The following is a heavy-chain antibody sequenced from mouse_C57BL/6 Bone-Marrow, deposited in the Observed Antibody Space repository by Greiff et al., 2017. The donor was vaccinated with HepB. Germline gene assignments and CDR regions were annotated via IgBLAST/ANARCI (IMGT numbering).Heavy chain of an antibody. V-gene: IGHV1-78*01. Sequence: QVQLQESDAELVKPGASVKISCKVSGYTFTDYTIHWVKQRPEQGLEWIGYIYPRDGSSRYNEKFKGKATLTEDKSSRTAYMQLNSLTSEDSAVCFSARRNTVGYFDVWGTGTTVTVSS. J-gene: IGHJ1*03. CDR3: ARRNTVGYFDV. CDR2: IYPRDGSS. CDR1: GYTFTDYT. D-gene: IGHD1-1*01.